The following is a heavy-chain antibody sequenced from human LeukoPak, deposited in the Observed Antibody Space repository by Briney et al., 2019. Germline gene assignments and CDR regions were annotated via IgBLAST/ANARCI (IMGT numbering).Heavy chain of an antibody. CDR1: GFMFSKSW. CDR2: IYNDGSTT. D-gene: IGHD5-12*01. CDR3: AKTEGGYAANWFDP. V-gene: IGHV3-74*01. J-gene: IGHJ5*02. Sequence: GGSLRLSCAASGFMFSKSWMHWVRQVPGKGLVWVARIYNDGSTTNYADSVKGRFTISRDNAKNSLYLQMNSLRAEDTALYYCAKTEGGYAANWFDPWGQGTLVTVSS.